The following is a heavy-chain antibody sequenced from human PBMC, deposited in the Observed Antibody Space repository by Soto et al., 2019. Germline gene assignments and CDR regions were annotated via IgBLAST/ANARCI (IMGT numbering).Heavy chain of an antibody. CDR1: GYSFTSYW. Sequence: PGESLKISCKGSGYSFTSYWISWVRQMPGKGLEWMGRIDPSDSYTNYSPSFQGHVTISADKSISTAYLQWSSLKASDTAMYYCARHNYYGSGSPTEPFDDWGQGTLVTVSS. CDR3: ARHNYYGSGSPTEPFDD. J-gene: IGHJ4*02. D-gene: IGHD3-10*01. CDR2: IDPSDSYT. V-gene: IGHV5-10-1*01.